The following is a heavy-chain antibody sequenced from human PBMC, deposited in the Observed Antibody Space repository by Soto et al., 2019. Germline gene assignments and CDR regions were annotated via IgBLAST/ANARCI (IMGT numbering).Heavy chain of an antibody. V-gene: IGHV4-59*01. J-gene: IGHJ1*01. CDR2: IYYSGST. D-gene: IGHD6-6*01. Sequence: SETLSLTCAVSGYSISTAYYWGWIRQTPGKGLEWIGYIYYSGSTNYNPSLKSRVTISVDTAKNQFSLKLSSVTAAATAVYYCARVEVYSSSSKAEYFQHWGQGTLVTVSS. CDR1: GYSISTAYY. CDR3: ARVEVYSSSSKAEYFQH.